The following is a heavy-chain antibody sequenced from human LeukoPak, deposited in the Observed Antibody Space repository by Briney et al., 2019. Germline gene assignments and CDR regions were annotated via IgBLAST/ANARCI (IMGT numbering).Heavy chain of an antibody. Sequence: GGSLRLSCAASGFTFTSYWMSWVRQAPGKGLEWVANIREDGSETFYVDSVKGRFTISRDNAKDSLDLQMNSLRAEDAALYYCAKEKRLLWFRELLSYWGQGTLVTVSS. D-gene: IGHD3-10*01. J-gene: IGHJ4*02. CDR2: IREDGSET. CDR3: AKEKRLLWFRELLSY. CDR1: GFTFTSYW. V-gene: IGHV3-7*01.